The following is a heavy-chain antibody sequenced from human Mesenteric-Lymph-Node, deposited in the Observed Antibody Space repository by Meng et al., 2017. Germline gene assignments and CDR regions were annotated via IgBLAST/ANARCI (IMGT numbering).Heavy chain of an antibody. J-gene: IGHJ6*02. CDR3: AKDMPNYGSGSYFSYYYYGMDV. D-gene: IGHD3-10*01. V-gene: IGHV3-43D*03. CDR1: GFTFDDYA. CDR2: ISWDGGST. Sequence: GESLKISCAASGFTFDDYAMPWVRQAPGKGLEWVSLISWDGGSTYYADSVKGRFTISRDNSKNSLYLQMNSLRAEDTALYYCAKDMPNYGSGSYFSYYYYGMDVWGQGTTVTVSS.